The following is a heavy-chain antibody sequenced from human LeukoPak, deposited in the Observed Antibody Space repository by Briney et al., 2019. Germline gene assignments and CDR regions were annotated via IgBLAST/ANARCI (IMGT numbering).Heavy chain of an antibody. D-gene: IGHD4-11*01. J-gene: IGHJ4*02. Sequence: GGSLRLSCAASGFTFSSYWMHWVRQAPGKGLVWVSRINSDGSSTSYADSVKGRFTISRDNAKNTLDLQMNSLRAEDTAVYYCARGGYYSNIPLDFWGQGTLVTVSS. V-gene: IGHV3-74*01. CDR3: ARGGYYSNIPLDF. CDR2: INSDGSST. CDR1: GFTFSSYW.